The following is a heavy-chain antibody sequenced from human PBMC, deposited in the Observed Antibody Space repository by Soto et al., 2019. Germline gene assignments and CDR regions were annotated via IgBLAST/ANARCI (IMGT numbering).Heavy chain of an antibody. J-gene: IGHJ4*02. CDR3: AKARDPVVVAGSFDY. CDR2: ISYDGSNK. V-gene: IGHV3-30*18. Sequence: QVQLVESGGGVVQPGRSLRLSCAASGFTFSSYGMHWVRQAPGKGLEWVAVISYDGSNKYYADSVKGRFTIARDNSKNTLYLQMNSRRAEDTAVYYCAKARDPVVVAGSFDYWGQGTLVTVSS. CDR1: GFTFSSYG. D-gene: IGHD2-15*01.